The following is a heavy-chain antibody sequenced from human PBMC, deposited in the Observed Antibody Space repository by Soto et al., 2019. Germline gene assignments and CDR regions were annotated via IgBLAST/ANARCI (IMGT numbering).Heavy chain of an antibody. CDR3: ARELMATGNYYYYGMDV. Sequence: ASVKVSCKASGYTFASYGFSWVRQAPGQGLEWMGWISAYNSDTRFAQRFQGRVTMTIDTSTSTAYLELRSLRSDDTAVYYCARELMATGNYYYYGMDVWGQGTTVTVSS. J-gene: IGHJ6*02. CDR1: GYTFASYG. CDR2: ISAYNSDT. V-gene: IGHV1-18*01.